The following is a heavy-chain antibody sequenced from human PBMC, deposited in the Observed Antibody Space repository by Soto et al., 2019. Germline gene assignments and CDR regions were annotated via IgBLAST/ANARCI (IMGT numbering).Heavy chain of an antibody. CDR1: GGSISSRDSY. CDR2: FHYSGST. CDR3: ARGFGRSHFDY. V-gene: IGHV4-39*01. Sequence: SETLSLTCTVSGGSISSRDSYWGWIRQPPGKGLEWIGSFHYSGSTYYNPSLKSRATISVDTSKNQLSLRVTSVTAADTAVYYCARGFGRSHFDYWGQGTLVTVSS. J-gene: IGHJ4*02. D-gene: IGHD3-16*01.